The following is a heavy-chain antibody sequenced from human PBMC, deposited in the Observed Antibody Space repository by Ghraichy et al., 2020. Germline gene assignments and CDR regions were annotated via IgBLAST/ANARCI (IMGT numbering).Heavy chain of an antibody. V-gene: IGHV3-30*01. CDR2: ISYDGNDK. CDR1: GFTLSSYT. Sequence: GGSLRLSCAASGFTLSSYTMHWVRQAPGKGLEWVALISYDGNDKFYADSVKGRLTISRDSSKNTLYVQMNSLRPEDTAVYYCASSDWDEYYFDYWGQGTLVTVSS. J-gene: IGHJ4*02. CDR3: ASSDWDEYYFDY. D-gene: IGHD1-1*01.